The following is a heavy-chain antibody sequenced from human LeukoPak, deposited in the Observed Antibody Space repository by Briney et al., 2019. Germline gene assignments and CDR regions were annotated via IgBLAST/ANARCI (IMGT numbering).Heavy chain of an antibody. J-gene: IGHJ4*02. CDR2: IDSSSTTI. Sequence: GGSLRLSCTASGFTFRTYSMNWVRQAPGKGLEWVAYIDSSSTTIHYADSVKGRFTISRDNSKNTLYLQMNSLRAEDTAVYYCARGYSGYDPFDYWGQGTLVTVSS. CDR3: ARGYSGYDPFDY. CDR1: GFTFRTYS. V-gene: IGHV3-48*04. D-gene: IGHD5-12*01.